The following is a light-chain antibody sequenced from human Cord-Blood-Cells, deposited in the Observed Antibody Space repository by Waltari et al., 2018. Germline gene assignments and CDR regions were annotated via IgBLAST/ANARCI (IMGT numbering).Light chain of an antibody. Sequence: QSALTQPASVSGSPGQSIPISCTGTSSDVGSYNFVSWSQQHPGKAPKLMIYEGSKRPSVVSNRFSGSKSGNTASLTISGLQAEDEADYYCCSYAGSSTWVFGGGTKLTVL. CDR2: EGS. V-gene: IGLV2-23*01. J-gene: IGLJ3*02. CDR1: SSDVGSYNF. CDR3: CSYAGSSTWV.